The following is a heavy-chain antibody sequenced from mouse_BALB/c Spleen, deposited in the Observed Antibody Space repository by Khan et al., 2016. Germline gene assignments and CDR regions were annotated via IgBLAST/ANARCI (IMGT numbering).Heavy chain of an antibody. Sequence: QMQLVQSGPELKKPGETVKISCKASGYTFTDYSMHWVKQAPGKGLKWMGWINTETGEPTYADDFKGRFAFPLETSASTAYLQINNLKNEDTATYFCARSHGDGYWGQSTTLTVSS. D-gene: IGHD2-3*01. CDR1: GYTFTDYS. CDR2: INTETGEP. V-gene: IGHV9-2-1*01. J-gene: IGHJ2*01. CDR3: ARSHGDGY.